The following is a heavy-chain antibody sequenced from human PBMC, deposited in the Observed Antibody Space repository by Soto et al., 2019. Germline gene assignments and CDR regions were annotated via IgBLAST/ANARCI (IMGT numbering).Heavy chain of an antibody. CDR2: IYYSGST. CDR3: ARDVWIDCSSTSCYAKRGPFDY. Sequence: SETLSLTCTVSGGSISSGDYYWSWIRQPPGKGLEWIGYIYYSGSTYYNPSLKSRVTISVDTSKNQFSLKLSSVTAADTAVYYCARDVWIDCSSTSCYAKRGPFDYWGQGTLVTVSS. CDR1: GGSISSGDYY. J-gene: IGHJ4*02. D-gene: IGHD2-2*01. V-gene: IGHV4-30-4*01.